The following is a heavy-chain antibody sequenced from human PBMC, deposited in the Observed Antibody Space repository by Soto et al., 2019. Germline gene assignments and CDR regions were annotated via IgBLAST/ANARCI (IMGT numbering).Heavy chain of an antibody. D-gene: IGHD2-15*01. J-gene: IGHJ3*02. CDR2: INSEGSST. Sequence: PGGSLRLSCAASGFTISGHWMHWVRQVPGKGLVWVSRINSEGSSTSYADSVKGRFIISRDNAKNTLFLQMNSLRAEDTAVYYCARGGIGYCTGESCYYTAFDIWGQGTMVTVSS. V-gene: IGHV3-74*01. CDR3: ARGGIGYCTGESCYYTAFDI. CDR1: GFTISGHW.